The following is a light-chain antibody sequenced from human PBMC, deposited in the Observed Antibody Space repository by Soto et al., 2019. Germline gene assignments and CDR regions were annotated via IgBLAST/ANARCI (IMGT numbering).Light chain of an antibody. V-gene: IGLV2-11*01. CDR2: HVN. J-gene: IGLJ3*02. CDR3: CSYAGAYSWV. CDR1: SSNVGGYDY. Sequence: QSALTQPRSVSGSPGQSVTISCTGTSSNVGGYDYVSWYQQHPGKAPQLIIFHVNRRPSGVPDRFSGSKSGNTASLTISGLQAEDEADYHCCSYAGAYSWVFGGGTKLTVL.